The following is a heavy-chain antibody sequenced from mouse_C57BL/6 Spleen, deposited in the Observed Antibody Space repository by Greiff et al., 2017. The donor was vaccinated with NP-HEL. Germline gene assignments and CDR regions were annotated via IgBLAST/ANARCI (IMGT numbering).Heavy chain of an antibody. CDR3: ARYYYGSSYFDY. J-gene: IGHJ2*01. D-gene: IGHD1-1*01. V-gene: IGHV1-72*01. Sequence: VQLQQPGAELVKPGASVKLSCKASGYTFTSYWMHWVKLRPGRGLEWVGRIDPTSGDTKYNEKFKSKATLTVDKPSSPAYMQLSSLTSEDSAVYYCARYYYGSSYFDYWGQGTTLTVSS. CDR2: IDPTSGDT. CDR1: GYTFTSYW.